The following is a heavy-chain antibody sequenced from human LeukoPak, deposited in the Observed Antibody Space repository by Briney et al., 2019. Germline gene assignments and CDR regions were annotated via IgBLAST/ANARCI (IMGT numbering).Heavy chain of an antibody. CDR2: IYTSGST. CDR3: ARGQDGYILDY. Sequence: SETLSLTCTVSGGSISSYYWSWIRQPPGKGLGWIGYIYTSGSTNYNPSLKSRVTISVDTSKDQFSLKLSSVTAADTAVYYCARGQDGYILDYWGQGTLVTVSS. V-gene: IGHV4-4*09. CDR1: GGSISSYY. J-gene: IGHJ4*02. D-gene: IGHD5-24*01.